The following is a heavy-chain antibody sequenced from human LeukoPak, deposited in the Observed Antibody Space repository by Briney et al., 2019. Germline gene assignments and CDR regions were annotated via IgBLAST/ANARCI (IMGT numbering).Heavy chain of an antibody. V-gene: IGHV1-2*02. J-gene: IGHJ4*02. CDR3: ARDKGAGTTWDY. D-gene: IGHD1-7*01. CDR1: GYTFTGYY. CDR2: INPNSGGT. Sequence: ASVKVSCKASGYTFTGYYMHWVRQAPGQGVEWMGWINPNSGGTNYAQKFQGRVTMTRDTSISTAYMELSRLRSDDTAVYYCARDKGAGTTWDYWGQGTLVTVSS.